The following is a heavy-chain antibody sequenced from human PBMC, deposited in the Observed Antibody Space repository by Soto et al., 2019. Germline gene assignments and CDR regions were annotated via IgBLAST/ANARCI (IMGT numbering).Heavy chain of an antibody. D-gene: IGHD5-18*01. J-gene: IGHJ4*02. CDR2: IYYSGST. CDR1: GGSISSYY. Sequence: QVQLQESGPGLVKPSETLSLTCTVSGGSISSYYWSWIRQPPGKGLEWIGYIYYSGSTNYNPSLKSRVPISVDTSKTHISRRLSSVTAADTAVYYCARRYGSCFDYWGQGTLVTVSS. V-gene: IGHV4-59*08. CDR3: ARRYGSCFDY.